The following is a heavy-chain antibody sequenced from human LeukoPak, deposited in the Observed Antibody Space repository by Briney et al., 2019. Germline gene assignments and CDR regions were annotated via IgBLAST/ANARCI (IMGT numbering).Heavy chain of an antibody. Sequence: PSETLSLTCAVYGGSFSGYYWSWIRQPPGKGLEWIGEINHSGSTNYNPSLKSRVTISVDTSKNQFSLKLSSVTAADTAVYYCARGEEIATIDYWGQGTLVTVSS. V-gene: IGHV4-34*01. CDR3: ARGEEIATIDY. CDR2: INHSGST. J-gene: IGHJ4*01. CDR1: GGSFSGYY. D-gene: IGHD5-24*01.